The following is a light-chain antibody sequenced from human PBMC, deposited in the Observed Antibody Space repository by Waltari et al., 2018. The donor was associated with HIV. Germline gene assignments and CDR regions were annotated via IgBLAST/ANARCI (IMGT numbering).Light chain of an antibody. J-gene: IGLJ2*01. V-gene: IGLV2-8*01. CDR1: SGDIGNYDY. CDR2: EVS. Sequence: QPALIQPPSASGSPGQSVTISCTGTSGDIGNYDYVSWYQQHPGKAPQIIIYEVSQRSSGVPDRFSSSKSGNTASLTVSGLQAEDEADYYCASYAGHDRFVLLGGGTKVTVL. CDR3: ASYAGHDRFVL.